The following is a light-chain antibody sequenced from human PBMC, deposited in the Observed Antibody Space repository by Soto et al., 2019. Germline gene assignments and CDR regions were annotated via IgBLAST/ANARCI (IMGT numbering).Light chain of an antibody. CDR1: QSVSRH. Sequence: EIVMTQQPPTVSVSPGERATLSCSASQSVSRHLSWYQQQTAQAPSILIIGASTSRNAIPPELFGSGSGREFTITTSSLLQEEDVVYYCRQEYDCPPITFGQGTKLEI. V-gene: IGKV3-15*01. CDR2: GAS. J-gene: IGKJ5*01. CDR3: RQEYDCPPIT.